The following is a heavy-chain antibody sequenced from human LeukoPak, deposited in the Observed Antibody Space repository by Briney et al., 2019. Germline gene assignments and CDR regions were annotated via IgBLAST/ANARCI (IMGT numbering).Heavy chain of an antibody. CDR3: ARDYDYYSGHNLDAFAI. D-gene: IGHD2-15*01. CDR1: GLTFSRYW. V-gene: IGHV3-7*01. J-gene: IGHJ3*02. Sequence: PGGSLTLSCAASGLTFSRYWMTWVRQAPGKGLEWVANIKEDGSAKSYVDSVKGRFNISRDNAKNSLYLQMNSLRVEGTAVYYCARDYDYYSGHNLDAFAIWGQETTVTVSS. CDR2: IKEDGSAK.